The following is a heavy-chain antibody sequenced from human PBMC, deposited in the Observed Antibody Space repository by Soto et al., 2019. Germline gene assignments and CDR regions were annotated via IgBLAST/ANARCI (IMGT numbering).Heavy chain of an antibody. J-gene: IGHJ3*02. CDR3: ASPYSSTREITKFDACDI. D-gene: IGHD6-13*01. CDR2: ISYSGST. Sequence: SETLSLTCTFSGCSISSISYDWGWIRKPPGKGLEWLGSISYSGSTYYNPSLKRRVTISVDTSKNQISLKLSSVTAPDTAVYYCASPYSSTREITKFDACDIRGQGTMVTVS. CDR1: GCSISSISYD. V-gene: IGHV4-39*01.